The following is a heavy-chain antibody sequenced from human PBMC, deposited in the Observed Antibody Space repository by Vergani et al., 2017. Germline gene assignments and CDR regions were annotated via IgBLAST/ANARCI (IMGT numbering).Heavy chain of an antibody. CDR2: IIPIFGTT. CDR1: GGTSSSNS. CDR3: ARSSGYYSYYFDF. D-gene: IGHD3-22*01. Sequence: QGQLAQSAAEVKKPGSSVKVSCKASGGTSSSNSISWVRQAPGQGLEWMGRIIPIFGTTSYAQKFQGRVTILADESTSTAYMWLSSLRSEDTAVYYCARSSGYYSYYFDFWGQGTLVTVSS. J-gene: IGHJ4*02. V-gene: IGHV1-69*13.